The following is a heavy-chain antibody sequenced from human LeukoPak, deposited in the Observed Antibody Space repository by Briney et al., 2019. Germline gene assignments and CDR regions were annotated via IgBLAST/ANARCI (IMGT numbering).Heavy chain of an antibody. CDR3: ARDPREDYYFDY. V-gene: IGHV3-21*01. Sequence: GGPLRLSCAASGFTFSSYSMNWVRQAPGKGLEWVSSISSSSSYIYYADSVKGRFTISRDNAKNSLYLQMNSLRAEDTAVYYCARDPREDYYFDYWGQGTLVTVSS. CDR2: ISSSSSYI. J-gene: IGHJ4*02. CDR1: GFTFSSYS.